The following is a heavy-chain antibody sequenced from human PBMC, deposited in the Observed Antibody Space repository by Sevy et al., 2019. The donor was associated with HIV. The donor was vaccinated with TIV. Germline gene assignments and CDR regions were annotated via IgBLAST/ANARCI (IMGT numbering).Heavy chain of an antibody. CDR2: IIPIFGTA. V-gene: IGHV1-69*13. CDR3: AREWGLATGSGSSWLSYYYYYCMDV. D-gene: IGHD3-10*01. J-gene: IGHJ6*02. Sequence: ASVKVSCKASGGTFSSYAISWVRQAPGQGLEWMGGIIPIFGTANYAQKFQGRVTITADESTGTAYMELSSLRSEDTAVYYCAREWGLATGSGSSWLSYYYYYCMDVWGQGTTVTVSS. CDR1: GGTFSSYA.